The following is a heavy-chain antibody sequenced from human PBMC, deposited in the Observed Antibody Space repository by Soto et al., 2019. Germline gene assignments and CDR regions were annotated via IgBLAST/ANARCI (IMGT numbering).Heavy chain of an antibody. CDR3: AGPRGGSGSYYYMDV. D-gene: IGHD3-10*01. CDR2: INHSGST. J-gene: IGHJ6*03. CDR1: GGSFSGYY. Sequence: SETLSLTCAVYGGSFSGYYWSWIRQPPGKGLEWIGEINHSGSTNYNPSLKSRVTISVDTSKNQFSLKLSSVTAADTAVYYCAGPRGGSGSYYYMDVWGKGTTVTVSS. V-gene: IGHV4-34*01.